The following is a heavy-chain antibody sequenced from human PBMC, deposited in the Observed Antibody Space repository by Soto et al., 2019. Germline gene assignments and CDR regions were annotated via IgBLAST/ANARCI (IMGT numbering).Heavy chain of an antibody. V-gene: IGHV1-69*13. CDR3: ARAPVEYDFWSGYHYYYYGMDV. Sequence: SVKVSCKASGGTFSSYAISWVRQAPGQGLEWMGGIIPIFGTANYAQKFQGRVTITADESTSTAYMELSSLRSEDTAVYYCARAPVEYDFWSGYHYYYYGMDVWGQGTTVTSP. J-gene: IGHJ6*02. D-gene: IGHD3-3*01. CDR1: GGTFSSYA. CDR2: IIPIFGTA.